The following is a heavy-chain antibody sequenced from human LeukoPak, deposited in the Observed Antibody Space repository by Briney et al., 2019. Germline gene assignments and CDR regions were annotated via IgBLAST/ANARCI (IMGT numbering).Heavy chain of an antibody. Sequence: PGRSLRLSCAASGFTFSSYAMSWVRQAPGKGLEWVSTISGSGGSTYYADSVKGRFTISRDNSKNTLYLQMNSLRAEDTAVYYCAKAAYMVITTNDWFDPWGQGTLVTVSS. D-gene: IGHD3-22*01. CDR1: GFTFSSYA. CDR3: AKAAYMVITTNDWFDP. J-gene: IGHJ5*02. CDR2: ISGSGGST. V-gene: IGHV3-23*01.